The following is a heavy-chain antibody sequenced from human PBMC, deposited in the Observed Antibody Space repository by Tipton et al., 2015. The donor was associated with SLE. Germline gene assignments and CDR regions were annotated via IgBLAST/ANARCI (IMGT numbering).Heavy chain of an antibody. J-gene: IGHJ3*02. Sequence: RSLRLSCAASGFTFSDYVMHWVRQAPGKGLEYVAFIWFDGSKKNYADSVKGRFTVSRDNAKSTVYLQVDSLRPEDTAVYYCAKDRHRSYALDIWGQGTMVTVSS. CDR1: GFTFSDYV. V-gene: IGHV3-33*03. CDR3: AKDRHRSYALDI. CDR2: IWFDGSKK. D-gene: IGHD2-2*01.